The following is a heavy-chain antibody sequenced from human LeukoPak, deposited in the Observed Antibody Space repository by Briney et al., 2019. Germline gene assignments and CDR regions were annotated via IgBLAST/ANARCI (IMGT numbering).Heavy chain of an antibody. CDR2: IYYSGST. CDR1: GGSISSSIYY. CDR3: ARRDVVADEYSFDY. D-gene: IGHD2-15*01. J-gene: IGHJ4*02. V-gene: IGHV4-39*01. Sequence: PSETLSLTCTVSGGSISSSIYYWGWIRQPPGKGLEWIGSIYYSGSTYYNPSLKSRVTISVDTSKNQFSLKLSSVTAADTAVYYCARRDVVADEYSFDYWGQGTLVTVSS.